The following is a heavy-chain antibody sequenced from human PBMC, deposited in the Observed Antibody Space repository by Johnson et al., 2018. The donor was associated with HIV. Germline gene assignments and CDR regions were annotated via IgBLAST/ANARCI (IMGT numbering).Heavy chain of an antibody. CDR3: AKAYCPGCDAFDI. CDR1: GFTFSSYA. CDR2: ISWNSGSI. Sequence: VESGGGLVQPGGSLRLSCAASGFTFSSYAMSWVRQAPGKGLEWVSAISWNSGSIGYADSVKGRFTISRDNSKNTVNLQMKSLRTEDSGVYYCAKAYCPGCDAFDIWGQGTMVTVSS. V-gene: IGHV3-23*04. J-gene: IGHJ3*02. D-gene: IGHD2-21*01.